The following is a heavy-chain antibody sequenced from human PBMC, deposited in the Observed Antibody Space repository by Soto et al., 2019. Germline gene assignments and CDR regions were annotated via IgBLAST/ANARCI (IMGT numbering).Heavy chain of an antibody. CDR1: GDSVSSNSAA. Sequence: SQTLSLTCAISGDSVSSNSAAWNWIRQSPSRGLEWLGRTYYRSKWYNDYAVSVKSRITINPDTSKNQFSLQLNSVTPEDTAVYYCAREVAPGGVIAAAAPYYFDYWGQGTLVTVSS. J-gene: IGHJ4*02. CDR2: TYYRSKWYN. CDR3: AREVAPGGVIAAAAPYYFDY. V-gene: IGHV6-1*01. D-gene: IGHD6-13*01.